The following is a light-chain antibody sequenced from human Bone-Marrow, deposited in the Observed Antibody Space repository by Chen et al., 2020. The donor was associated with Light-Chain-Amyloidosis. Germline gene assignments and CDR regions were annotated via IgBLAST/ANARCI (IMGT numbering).Light chain of an antibody. CDR3: SSYTITNTLV. Sequence: QSALTQPASVSGSPGRSIPISCTGTSSDVGGDNHVPWYQQHPDKAPNIMIYEVTNRPSWVPDRFSGSKSDNTASLTISGLQTEDEADYFCSSYTITNTLVFGSGTRVTVL. V-gene: IGLV2-14*01. CDR1: SSDVGGDNH. J-gene: IGLJ1*01. CDR2: EVT.